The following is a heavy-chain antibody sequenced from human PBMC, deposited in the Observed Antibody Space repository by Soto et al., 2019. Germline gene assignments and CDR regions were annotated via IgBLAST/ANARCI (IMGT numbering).Heavy chain of an antibody. Sequence: QVQLVESGGGVVQPGRSLRLSCAASGFMFSIYGMHWVRQAPGEGLEWVAVTSYDGSNRYYADSVKGRFTISRDNSKNTLYLQMNSLRVDDTAVYYCAKAAVIAPAREFDYWGHGTLVTVSS. D-gene: IGHD2-21*01. CDR2: TSYDGSNR. J-gene: IGHJ4*01. CDR1: GFMFSIYG. V-gene: IGHV3-30*18. CDR3: AKAAVIAPAREFDY.